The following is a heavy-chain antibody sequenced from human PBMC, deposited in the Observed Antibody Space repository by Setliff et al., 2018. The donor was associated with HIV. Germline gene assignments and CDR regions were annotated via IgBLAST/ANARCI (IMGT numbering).Heavy chain of an antibody. J-gene: IGHJ4*02. CDR2: INHNGGT. CDR1: GGSFTSYY. V-gene: IGHV4-34*01. CDR3: AAFFVTPLTTQDF. D-gene: IGHD4-17*01. Sequence: PSETLSLTCAVYGGSFTSYYWTWIRQAPGKDLEWIGEINHNGGTNYNPSLKSRVTISRDASTNQFSLKVSSVTAADTAIYYCAAFFVTPLTTQDFWGQGTLVTVSS.